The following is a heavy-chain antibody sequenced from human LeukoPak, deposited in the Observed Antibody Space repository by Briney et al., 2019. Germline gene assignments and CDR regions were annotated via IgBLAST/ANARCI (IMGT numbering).Heavy chain of an antibody. CDR3: ANPRRIVVVIFDY. D-gene: IGHD3-22*01. CDR2: ISGSGGST. V-gene: IGHV3-23*01. Sequence: GGSLRLSCAASGFTFSSYAMSWVRQAPGKGLEWVSAISGSGGSTYYADSVKGRFAISRDNSKNTLYLQMNSLRAEDTAVYYCANPRRIVVVIFDYWGQGTLVTVSS. J-gene: IGHJ4*02. CDR1: GFTFSSYA.